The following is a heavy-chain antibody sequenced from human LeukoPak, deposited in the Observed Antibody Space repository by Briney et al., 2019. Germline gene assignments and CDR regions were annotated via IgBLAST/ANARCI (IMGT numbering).Heavy chain of an antibody. Sequence: SETLSLTCAVYGGSFSGYYWSWIRQPPGKGLEWIGEINHSGSTNYNPSLKSRVTISVDTSKNQFSLKLSSVTAADTAVNYCARVRAGLRGNFQHWGQGTLVTVSS. V-gene: IGHV4-34*01. CDR1: GGSFSGYY. J-gene: IGHJ1*01. D-gene: IGHD4-17*01. CDR2: INHSGST. CDR3: ARVRAGLRGNFQH.